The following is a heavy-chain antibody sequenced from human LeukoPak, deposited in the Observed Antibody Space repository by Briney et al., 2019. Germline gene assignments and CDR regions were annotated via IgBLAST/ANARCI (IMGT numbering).Heavy chain of an antibody. CDR3: AKQQLGHFDY. CDR2: IKQDGSEK. V-gene: IGHV3-7*01. Sequence: GSLRLSCAASGFTFSRYWMSWVRPAPGKGLEWVANIKQDGSEKYYVDSVKGRFTISRDNAKNSLYLQMNSLRAEDTAVYYCAKQQLGHFDYWGQGTLVTVSS. CDR1: GFTFSRYW. J-gene: IGHJ4*02. D-gene: IGHD6-13*01.